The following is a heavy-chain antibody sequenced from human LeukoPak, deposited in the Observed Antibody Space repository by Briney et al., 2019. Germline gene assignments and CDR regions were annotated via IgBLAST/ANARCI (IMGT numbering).Heavy chain of an antibody. J-gene: IGHJ4*02. V-gene: IGHV1-8*01. CDR3: ARGPAPTSTTMRHRTFDY. CDR2: MNPNSGNT. CDR1: GYTFTSYD. Sequence: ASVKVSCKASGYTFTSYDIAWVRQATGQGLEWMGWMNPNSGNTGYARKFQGRVTMTRNTSISTAYMGLSSLRSEDTAVYYCARGPAPTSTTMRHRTFDYWGQGTLVTVSS. D-gene: IGHD3-22*01.